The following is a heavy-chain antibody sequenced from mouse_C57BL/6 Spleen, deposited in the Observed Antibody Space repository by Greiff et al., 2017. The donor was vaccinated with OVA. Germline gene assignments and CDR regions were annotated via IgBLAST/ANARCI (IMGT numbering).Heavy chain of an antibody. V-gene: IGHV1-82*01. CDR2: IYPGDGDT. Sequence: VQLQQSGPELVKPGASVKISCKASGYAFSSSWMNWVKQRPGKGLEWIGRIYPGDGDTNYNGKFKGKATLTADKSSSTAYMQLSSLTSEDSAVYFCARQGYYDYDVGGYFDYWGQGTTLTVSS. CDR3: ARQGYYDYDVGGYFDY. CDR1: GYAFSSSW. J-gene: IGHJ2*01. D-gene: IGHD2-4*01.